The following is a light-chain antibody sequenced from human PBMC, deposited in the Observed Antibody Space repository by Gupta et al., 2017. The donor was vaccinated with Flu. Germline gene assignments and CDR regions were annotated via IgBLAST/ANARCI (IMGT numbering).Light chain of an antibody. CDR2: STS. CDR1: TGAVTSGYY. Sequence: TLTCASSTGAVTSGYYPNWFQQKPGEAPRALIYSTSKKHSWTPARFSGSLLGGKAALTLSGVQPEDEAEYYCLLYCGGAQLSWVFGGGTKLTVL. V-gene: IGLV7-43*01. J-gene: IGLJ3*02. CDR3: LLYCGGAQLSWV.